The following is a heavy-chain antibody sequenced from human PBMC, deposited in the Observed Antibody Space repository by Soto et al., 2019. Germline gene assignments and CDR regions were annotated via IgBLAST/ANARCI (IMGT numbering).Heavy chain of an antibody. CDR2: ISSSGSTI. J-gene: IGHJ6*02. CDR1: GFTFSSYE. D-gene: IGHD6-6*01. CDR3: ARGVGSSSFNTMDV. Sequence: GSLRLSCAASGFTFSSYEMNWVRQAPGKGLEWVSYISSSGSTIYYADSVKGRFTISRDNAKNSLYLQMNSLRAEDTAVYYCARGVGSSSFNTMDVWGQGTTVTVSS. V-gene: IGHV3-48*03.